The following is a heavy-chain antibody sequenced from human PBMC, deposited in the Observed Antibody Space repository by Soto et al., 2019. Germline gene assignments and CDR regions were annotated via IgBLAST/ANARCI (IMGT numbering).Heavy chain of an antibody. CDR2: IIPIFGTA. D-gene: IGHD3-22*01. V-gene: IGHV1-69*12. J-gene: IGHJ5*02. CDR1: GGTFSSYA. CDR3: ARERGPGSGYYPYWFDP. Sequence: QVQLVQSGAEVKKPGSSVKVSCKASGGTFSSYAISWVRQAPGQGLEWMGEIIPIFGTANYAQKFQGRVTITADESXSXXYMELSSLRSVDTAVYYWARERGPGSGYYPYWFDPWGQGTLVSVSS.